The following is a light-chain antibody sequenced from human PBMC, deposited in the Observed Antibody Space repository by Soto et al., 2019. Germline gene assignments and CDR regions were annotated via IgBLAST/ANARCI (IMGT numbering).Light chain of an antibody. CDR3: TSYRRGPLYV. V-gene: IGLV2-14*03. Sequence: QSALTQPASVSGSPGQSITISCTGISADVGTSNFVSWYQHHPGKAPRLIIYDVTDRPSGVSNRFSGSKSGDTASLTISGLQAEDEADYYCTSYRRGPLYVFGTGTKGTVL. CDR2: DVT. J-gene: IGLJ1*01. CDR1: SADVGTSNF.